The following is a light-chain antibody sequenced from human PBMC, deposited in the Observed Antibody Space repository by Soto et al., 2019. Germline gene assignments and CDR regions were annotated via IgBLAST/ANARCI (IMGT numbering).Light chain of an antibody. J-gene: IGKJ5*01. CDR3: QQYGSSPPIT. CDR1: QSVSNRY. V-gene: IGKV3-20*01. Sequence: EIVLTQSPGTLSLSPGERATLSCRASQSVSNRYLAWYQQKSGQAPRLLISGASSRATGIPDRFSGSGSGTVFTLTIVRLEPEDCAVYYWQQYGSSPPITFGQGTRLEIK. CDR2: GAS.